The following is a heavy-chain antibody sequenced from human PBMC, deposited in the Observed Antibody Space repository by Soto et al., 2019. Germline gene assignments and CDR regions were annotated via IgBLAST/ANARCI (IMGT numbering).Heavy chain of an antibody. CDR1: GFTFRNYG. J-gene: IGHJ4*02. Sequence: GALRLSCAASGFTFRNYGMNWVRQAPGKGREWVSGIRVSGGSTYYADSVKGRISVSRDNSKNNVFKQITSLRAENTALYFCAKRMYYYDSSGYRLFDYWGQGTLVTVSS. V-gene: IGHV3-23*01. CDR2: IRVSGGST. CDR3: AKRMYYYDSSGYRLFDY. D-gene: IGHD3-22*01.